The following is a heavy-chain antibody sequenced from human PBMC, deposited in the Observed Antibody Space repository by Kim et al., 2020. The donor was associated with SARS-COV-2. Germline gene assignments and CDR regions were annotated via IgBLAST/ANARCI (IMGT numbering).Heavy chain of an antibody. CDR2: ST. Sequence: STTYDTSRKSRVTISVDTSKNPFSLKLSSVTAADTAVYYCARGSQSGFDYWGQGTLVTVSS. CDR3: ARGSQSGFDY. J-gene: IGHJ4*02. V-gene: IGHV4-59*09.